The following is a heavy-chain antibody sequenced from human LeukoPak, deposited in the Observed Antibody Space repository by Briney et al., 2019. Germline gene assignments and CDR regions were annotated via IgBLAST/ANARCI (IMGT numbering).Heavy chain of an antibody. J-gene: IGHJ6*03. Sequence: VASVKVSCKASGGTFSSYAISWVRQAPGQGLEWMGGIIPIFGTANYAQKFQGRVTITTDESTSTAYMELSSLRSEDTAVYYCARGTVCESDPCYYYYMDVWGKGTTVTVSS. CDR2: IIPIFGTA. V-gene: IGHV1-69*05. CDR3: ARGTVCESDPCYYYYMDV. CDR1: GGTFSSYA. D-gene: IGHD3-10*01.